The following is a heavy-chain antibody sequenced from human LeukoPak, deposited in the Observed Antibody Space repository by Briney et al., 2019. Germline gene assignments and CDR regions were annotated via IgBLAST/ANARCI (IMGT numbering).Heavy chain of an antibody. CDR2: ISYDGSNK. CDR3: ATLAEHDAFDI. CDR1: GFTFSSYA. J-gene: IGHJ3*02. V-gene: IGHV3-30*01. Sequence: PGRSLRLSCAASGFTFSSYAMHWVRQAPGKGLEWVAVISYDGSNKYYADSVKGRFTISRDNSKNTLYLQMNSVRAEDTAVYYCATLAEHDAFDIWGQGTMVTVSS. D-gene: IGHD1/OR15-1a*01.